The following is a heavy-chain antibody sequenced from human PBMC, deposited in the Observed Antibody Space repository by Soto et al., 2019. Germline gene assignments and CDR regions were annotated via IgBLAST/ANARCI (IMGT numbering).Heavy chain of an antibody. D-gene: IGHD7-27*01. V-gene: IGHV3-48*01. J-gene: IGHJ6*03. Sequence: GRSLRLSCAASGFTFSSYSMNWVRQAPGKGLEWVSYISSSSSTIYYADSVKGRFTISRDNAKNSLYLQMNSLRAEDTAVYYCARDNMWGNYYYYYYMDVWGKGTTVTVSS. CDR3: ARDNMWGNYYYYYYMDV. CDR1: GFTFSSYS. CDR2: ISSSSSTI.